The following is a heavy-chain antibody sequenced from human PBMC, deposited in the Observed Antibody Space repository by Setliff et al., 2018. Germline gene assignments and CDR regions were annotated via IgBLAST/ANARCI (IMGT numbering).Heavy chain of an antibody. CDR1: GGSISSSTHY. V-gene: IGHV4-39*01. J-gene: IGHJ4*01. CDR3: ATPRSHLFGSGSYYDY. D-gene: IGHD3-10*01. Sequence: PSETLSLTCNVSGGSISSSTHYWGWSRQPPGKGLEWIGGIYYTGSTYYNPSLKSRVTISADKSKNQFSLKLSSVTAADTAVYYCATPRSHLFGSGSYYDYWGRGTLVTVSS. CDR2: IYYTGST.